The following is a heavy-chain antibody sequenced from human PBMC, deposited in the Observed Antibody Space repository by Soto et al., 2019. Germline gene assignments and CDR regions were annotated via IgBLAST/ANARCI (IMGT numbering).Heavy chain of an antibody. J-gene: IGHJ4*02. CDR2: IYHSGST. CDR1: GGSISSSNW. CDR3: AREGVGATTALDY. Sequence: SETLSLTCAVSGGSISSSNWWSWVRQPPGKGLEWIGEIYHSGSTNYNPSLKSRVTISVDKSKNQFSLKLSSVTAADTAVYYCAREGVGATTALDYWGQGTLVTVSS. D-gene: IGHD1-26*01. V-gene: IGHV4-4*02.